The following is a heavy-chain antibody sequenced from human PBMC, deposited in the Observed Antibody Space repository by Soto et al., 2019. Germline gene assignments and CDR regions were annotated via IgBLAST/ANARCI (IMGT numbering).Heavy chain of an antibody. J-gene: IGHJ4*02. Sequence: QVQLQESGPGLVKPSQTLSLTCTVSGVSISSGSYYWSWIRQPPGKGLEWIGFMSYSGITSYNASLQSRITLSXXXSXCQFSLSRSFVTAADTAVYYCATMGTPATGLYYFDNWGQGTLVTVSS. CDR3: ATMGTPATGLYYFDN. V-gene: IGHV4-30-4*01. D-gene: IGHD1-7*01. CDR1: GVSISSGSYY. CDR2: MSYSGIT.